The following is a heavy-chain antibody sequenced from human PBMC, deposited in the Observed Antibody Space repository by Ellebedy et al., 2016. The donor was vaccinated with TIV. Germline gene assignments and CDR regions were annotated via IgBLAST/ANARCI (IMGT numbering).Heavy chain of an antibody. CDR2: ISYDGSNK. D-gene: IGHD1-14*01. J-gene: IGHJ3*02. V-gene: IGHV3-30-3*01. CDR1: GFTFSSYA. Sequence: GESLKISXAASGFTFSSYAMHWVRQAPGKGLEWVAVISYDGSNKYYADSVKGRFTISRDNAKNSLYLQMNSLRAEDTAVYYCARDSPEGFSSNDAFDIWGQGTMVTVSS. CDR3: ARDSPEGFSSNDAFDI.